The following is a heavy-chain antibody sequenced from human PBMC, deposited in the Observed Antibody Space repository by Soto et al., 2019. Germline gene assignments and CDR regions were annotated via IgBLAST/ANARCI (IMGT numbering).Heavy chain of an antibody. V-gene: IGHV5-51*01. Sequence: PGESLKISCKGSGYSFTTYWIGWVRQMPGKGLEWMGIIYPGDSDTRYSPSFQGQVTISADKSTSTAYLHWSSLKASDTAIYYCATTPPSRLLYDSSLYYHANWGQGTLVTVSS. CDR1: GYSFTTYW. CDR2: IYPGDSDT. D-gene: IGHD3-22*01. CDR3: ATTPPSRLLYDSSLYYHAN. J-gene: IGHJ4*02.